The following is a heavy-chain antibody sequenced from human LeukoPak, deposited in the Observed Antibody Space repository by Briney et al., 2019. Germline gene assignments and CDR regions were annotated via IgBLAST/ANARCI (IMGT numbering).Heavy chain of an antibody. J-gene: IGHJ4*02. CDR1: GGTFSSYA. Sequence: GASVKVSCKASGGTFSSYAISWVRQAPGQGLEWMGRIIPILGIANYAQKFQGRVTITADKSTSTAYMELSSLRSEDTAVYCCARDLLYHLDYWGQGTLVTVSS. D-gene: IGHD3-16*01. CDR3: ARDLLYHLDY. CDR2: IIPILGIA. V-gene: IGHV1-69*04.